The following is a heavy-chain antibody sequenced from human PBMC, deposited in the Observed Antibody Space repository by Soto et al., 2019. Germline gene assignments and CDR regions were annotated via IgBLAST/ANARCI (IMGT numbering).Heavy chain of an antibody. J-gene: IGHJ6*02. CDR2: ISDSGGST. CDR3: PKDSITFFYCVYV. CDR1: GFTFSSFA. Sequence: GGSLRLSCAVSGFTFSSFAKNWVRQAPGTGMEWVSSISDSGGSTYYADSVKGRFTISRDNSKKTLYLQMNSLRAEDTAVYYCPKDSITFFYCVYVWGPGTTVTVSS. V-gene: IGHV3-23*01. D-gene: IGHD3-10*01.